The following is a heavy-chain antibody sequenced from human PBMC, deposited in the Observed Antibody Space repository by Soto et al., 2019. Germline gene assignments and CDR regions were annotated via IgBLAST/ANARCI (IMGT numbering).Heavy chain of an antibody. V-gene: IGHV3-48*02. CDR1: GFTFSSYS. D-gene: IGHD6-6*01. Sequence: PGGSLSLSCAASGFTFSSYSMNWVRQAPGKGLEWVSYISSSSSTIYYADSVKGRFTISRDNAKNSLYLQMNSLRDEDTAVYYCARPEYSSSSYGMDVCGQGTTVTSP. J-gene: IGHJ6*02. CDR3: ARPEYSSSSYGMDV. CDR2: ISSSSSTI.